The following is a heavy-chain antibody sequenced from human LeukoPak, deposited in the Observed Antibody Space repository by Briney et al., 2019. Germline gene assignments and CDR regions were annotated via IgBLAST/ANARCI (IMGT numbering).Heavy chain of an antibody. CDR2: INTNTGNP. CDR1: GYTFTGHY. D-gene: IGHD1-26*01. J-gene: IGHJ3*02. V-gene: IGHV7-4-1*02. Sequence: ASVKVSCKASGYTFTGHYMHWVRQAPGQGLEWMGWINTNTGNPTYAQGFTGRFVFSLDTSVSTAYLQISSLKAEDTAVYYCARDSGSYYAGAFDIWGQGTMVTVSS. CDR3: ARDSGSYYAGAFDI.